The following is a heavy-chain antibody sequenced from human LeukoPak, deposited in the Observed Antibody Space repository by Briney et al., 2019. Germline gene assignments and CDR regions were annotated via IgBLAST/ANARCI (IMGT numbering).Heavy chain of an antibody. J-gene: IGHJ6*03. CDR2: ISSSSSYI. CDR1: GFTFSSYS. Sequence: GGSLRLSCAASGFTFSSYSMNWVRQATGKGLEWVSPISSSSSYIYYADSVKGRFTISRDNAKNSLYLQMNSLRAEDTAVYYCARAPYSSGWYATLHYYYYYYMDVWGKGTTVTISS. V-gene: IGHV3-21*01. CDR3: ARAPYSSGWYATLHYYYYYYMDV. D-gene: IGHD6-19*01.